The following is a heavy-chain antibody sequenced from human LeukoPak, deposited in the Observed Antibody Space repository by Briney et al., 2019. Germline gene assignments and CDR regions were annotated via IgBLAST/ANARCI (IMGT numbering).Heavy chain of an antibody. CDR2: INPNSGGT. V-gene: IGHV1-2*02. Sequence: ASVKVSCKASSYTFTGYGFTWVRQAPGQGLEWMGWINPNSGGTNYAQKFQGRVTMTRDTSISTAYMELSRLRSDDTAVYYCARDGYNWNHYYYYYYMDVWGKGTTVTVSS. CDR3: ARDGYNWNHYYYYYYMDV. J-gene: IGHJ6*03. D-gene: IGHD1-20*01. CDR1: SYTFTGYG.